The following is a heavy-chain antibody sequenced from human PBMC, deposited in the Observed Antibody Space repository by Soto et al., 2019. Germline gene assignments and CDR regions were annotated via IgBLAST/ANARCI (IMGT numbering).Heavy chain of an antibody. CDR3: SRGSYGSGSNFDY. V-gene: IGHV4-31*03. D-gene: IGHD3-10*01. CDR1: GGSISSGGYY. CDR2: IYYSGIT. Sequence: QVQLQESGPGLVKPPQTLSLTCTVSGGSISSGGYYWSWIRQHPGKGLEWIGYIYYSGITYYNPSLKRRVTISVDTSKNQFSLKLSSVTAADTAVYYCSRGSYGSGSNFDYWGQGTLVTVSS. J-gene: IGHJ4*02.